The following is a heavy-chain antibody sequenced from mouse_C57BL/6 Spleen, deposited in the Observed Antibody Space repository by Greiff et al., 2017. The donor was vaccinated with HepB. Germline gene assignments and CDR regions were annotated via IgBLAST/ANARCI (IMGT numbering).Heavy chain of an antibody. Sequence: QVQLQQPGAELVMPGASVKLSCKASGYTFTSYWMHWVKQRPGQGLEWIGEIDPSDSYTNYNQKFKGKSTLTVDKSSSTAYMELRSLTSEDSAVYYCARVYGSSSRYFDVWGTGTTVTVSS. J-gene: IGHJ1*03. CDR3: ARVYGSSSRYFDV. CDR1: GYTFTSYW. V-gene: IGHV1-69*01. D-gene: IGHD1-1*01. CDR2: IDPSDSYT.